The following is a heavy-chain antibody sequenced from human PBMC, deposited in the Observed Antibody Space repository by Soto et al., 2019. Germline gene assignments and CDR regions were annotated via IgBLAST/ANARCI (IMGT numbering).Heavy chain of an antibody. J-gene: IGHJ6*02. CDR1: GGTFSSSA. CDR2: IIPIFGTA. CDR3: ASGYPPQKDIVVVPAARSYYYYYGMDV. D-gene: IGHD2-2*01. Sequence: GASVKVSCKASGGTFSSSAIGWVRQAPGQGLEWMGGIIPIFGTANYAQKFQGRVTITADESTSTAYMELSSLRSEDTAVYYCASGYPPQKDIVVVPAARSYYYYYGMDVWGQGTTVTVSS. V-gene: IGHV1-69*13.